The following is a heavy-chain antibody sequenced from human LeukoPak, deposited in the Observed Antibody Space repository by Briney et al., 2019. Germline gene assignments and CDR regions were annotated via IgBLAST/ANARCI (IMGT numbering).Heavy chain of an antibody. CDR2: IYYSGST. CDR1: GGSFSGYY. V-gene: IGHV4-59*01. J-gene: IGHJ5*02. Sequence: SETLSLTCAVYGGSFSGYYWSWIRQPPGKGLEWIGYIYYSGSTNYNPSLKSRVTISVDTSKNQFSLKLSSVTAADTAVYYCAVSTGGYCSSTSCIEAWGQGTLVTVSS. D-gene: IGHD2-2*01. CDR3: AVSTGGYCSSTSCIEA.